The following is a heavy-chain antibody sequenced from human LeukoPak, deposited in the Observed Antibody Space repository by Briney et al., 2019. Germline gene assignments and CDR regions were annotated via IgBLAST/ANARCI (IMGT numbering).Heavy chain of an antibody. CDR3: ARAEVVRGVIGGSFDP. D-gene: IGHD3-10*01. Sequence: PSETLSLTCTVSGGSISSSSYYWGWIRQPPGKGLEWIGSIYYSGSTYYNPSLKSRVTISVDTSKNQFSLKLSSVTAADTAVYYCARAEVVRGVIGGSFDPWGQGTLVTVSS. V-gene: IGHV4-39*07. CDR2: IYYSGST. J-gene: IGHJ5*02. CDR1: GGSISSSSYY.